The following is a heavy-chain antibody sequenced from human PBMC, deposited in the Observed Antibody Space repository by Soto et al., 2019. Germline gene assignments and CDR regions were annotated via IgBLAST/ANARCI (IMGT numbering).Heavy chain of an antibody. CDR2: ISSSSSYI. Sequence: EVQLVESGGGLVKPGGSLRLSCAASGFTFSSYSMNWVRQAPGKGLEWVSSISSSSSYIYYADSVKGRFTISRDNAKKALYMRMNSLRAEDTAVYYCARGYHYYDSSGYDKWDAFDIWGQGTMVTVSS. CDR3: ARGYHYYDSSGYDKWDAFDI. D-gene: IGHD3-22*01. J-gene: IGHJ3*02. CDR1: GFTFSSYS. V-gene: IGHV3-21*01.